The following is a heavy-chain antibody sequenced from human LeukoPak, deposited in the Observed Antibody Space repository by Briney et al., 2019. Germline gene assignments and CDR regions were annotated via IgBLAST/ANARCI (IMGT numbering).Heavy chain of an antibody. Sequence: AGGSLRLSCVASGLSVGRNYMTWVRQAPGKGLKWVSVLYSGGVRYYADSVKGRFTISRDDSKNTLSLLMNNLRPDDTALYYCARAATVTTADAFDIWGQGTMVTVSS. V-gene: IGHV3-66*01. CDR3: ARAATVTTADAFDI. J-gene: IGHJ3*02. CDR2: LYSGGVR. D-gene: IGHD4-11*01. CDR1: GLSVGRNY.